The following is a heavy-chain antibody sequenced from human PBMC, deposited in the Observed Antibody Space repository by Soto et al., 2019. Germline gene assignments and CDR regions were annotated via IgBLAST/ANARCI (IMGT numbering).Heavy chain of an antibody. J-gene: IGHJ4*02. V-gene: IGHV3-74*01. CDR1: GITFSTYR. CDR2: IKSDGTVT. D-gene: IGHD3-3*01. Sequence: VQLVESGGGLVQPGGSLRLSCVVSGITFSTYRMHWVRQAPGKGLVWVSHIKSDGTVTHYTDSVRGRFIISRDNAKNTLFLQMNSLRAEDTAVYYCARENYDFWSGYYLDYWGQGTLVTVSS. CDR3: ARENYDFWSGYYLDY.